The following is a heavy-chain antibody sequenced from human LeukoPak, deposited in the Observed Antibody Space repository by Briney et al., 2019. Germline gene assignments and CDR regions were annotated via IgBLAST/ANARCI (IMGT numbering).Heavy chain of an antibody. CDR2: VYYSGTT. CDR3: ARWYNYYYYYIDV. Sequence: SETLSLTCSVSGAYMGVNSFYWGWIRQPPRKGLEWIGTVYYSGTTYYSPSLKSRVTISVDTSTNQFSLELSSVTAADTAMYYCARWYNYYYYYIDVWGKGTTVTVSS. V-gene: IGHV4-39*01. J-gene: IGHJ6*03. D-gene: IGHD1-1*01. CDR1: GAYMGVNSFY.